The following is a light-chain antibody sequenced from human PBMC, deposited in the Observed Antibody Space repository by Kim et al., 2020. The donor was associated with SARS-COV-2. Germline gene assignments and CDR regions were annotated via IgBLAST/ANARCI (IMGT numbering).Light chain of an antibody. CDR3: QQYNNWPPLT. Sequence: SPGERATLSCRVSQSVSGNLAWYQQKPAQAPRRLIYGAATRATGIPARLSGSGSGTEFTLTISSLQSEDFAVDYCQQYNNWPPLTFGGGTKVDIK. V-gene: IGKV3-15*01. J-gene: IGKJ4*01. CDR1: QSVSGN. CDR2: GAA.